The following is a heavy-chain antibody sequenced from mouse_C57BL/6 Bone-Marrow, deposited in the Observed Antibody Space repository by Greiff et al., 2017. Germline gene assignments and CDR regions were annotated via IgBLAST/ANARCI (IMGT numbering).Heavy chain of an antibody. CDR3: ASEGYWAWFAY. J-gene: IGHJ3*01. Sequence: QVQLQQPGAELVKPGASVKLSCKASGYTFTSYWMQWVKQRPGQGLEWIGEIDPSDSYTNYNQKFKGKATLTVDTSSSTAYMQLSSLTSEDSAVYYCASEGYWAWFAYWGKGTLVTVSA. CDR2: IDPSDSYT. D-gene: IGHD2-3*01. CDR1: GYTFTSYW. V-gene: IGHV1-50*01.